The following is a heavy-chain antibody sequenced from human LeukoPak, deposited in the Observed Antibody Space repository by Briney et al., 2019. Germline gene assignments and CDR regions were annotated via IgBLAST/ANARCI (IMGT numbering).Heavy chain of an antibody. CDR1: GFTFSSYS. J-gene: IGHJ6*03. D-gene: IGHD1-14*01. CDR3: ARDNGAGTLYYHYYMDV. V-gene: IGHV3-21*01. CDR2: ICSSSRYK. Sequence: PGGSLRLSCAASGFTFSSYSMNWVRQSPGKGLEWVSAICSSSRYKYYADSVKGRFTISRDNAKNSLYLQMNSLRDEDTAVYYGARDNGAGTLYYHYYMDVWGKGTTVTISS.